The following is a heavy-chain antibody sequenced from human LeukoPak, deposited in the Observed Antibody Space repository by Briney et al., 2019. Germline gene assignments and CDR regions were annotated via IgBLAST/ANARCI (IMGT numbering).Heavy chain of an antibody. Sequence: PSETLSLTCTVSGDSISRGTYYWAWIRQPPGKGLEWIGSVYYGRSPYYNPSLESRATISVDTSKNHFSLKMSSVTAADTAVYYCARDRRGSYDGYDFYYYYGMDVWGQGTTVTVSS. J-gene: IGHJ6*02. CDR1: GDSISRGTYY. V-gene: IGHV4-39*02. CDR3: ARDRRGSYDGYDFYYYYGMDV. CDR2: VYYGRSP. D-gene: IGHD5-12*01.